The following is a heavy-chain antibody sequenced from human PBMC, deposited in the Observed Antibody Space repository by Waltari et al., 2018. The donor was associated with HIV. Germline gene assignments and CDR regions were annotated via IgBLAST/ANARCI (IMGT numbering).Heavy chain of an antibody. J-gene: IGHJ6*02. CDR1: GYSFTSYW. D-gene: IGHD1-26*01. Sequence: EVQLVQSGAEVKKPGDSLKISCKGSGYSFTSYWRGWVRQLPGTGREWMGLIYPGDSDTKYSPSFQGQVTISADKSISTAYLQWSSLKASDTAMYYCARIWGGTGYYYYGLDVWGQGTTVTVSS. CDR2: IYPGDSDT. CDR3: ARIWGGTGYYYYGLDV. V-gene: IGHV5-51*03.